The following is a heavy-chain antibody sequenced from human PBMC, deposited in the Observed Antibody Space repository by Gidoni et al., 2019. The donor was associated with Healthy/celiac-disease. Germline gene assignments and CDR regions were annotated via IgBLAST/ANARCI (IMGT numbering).Heavy chain of an antibody. CDR2: ISGSGGST. J-gene: IGHJ4*02. CDR3: ARAEGITIFGVVITYFDY. CDR1: GFTFSSYA. V-gene: IGHV3-23*01. D-gene: IGHD3-3*01. Sequence: EVQLLESGGGLVQPGGSLRLSCAASGFTFSSYAMSWVRQAPGKGLGWVSAISGSGGSTYYADSVKGRFTISRDNSKNTLYLQMNSLRAEDTAVYYCARAEGITIFGVVITYFDYWGQGTLVTVSS.